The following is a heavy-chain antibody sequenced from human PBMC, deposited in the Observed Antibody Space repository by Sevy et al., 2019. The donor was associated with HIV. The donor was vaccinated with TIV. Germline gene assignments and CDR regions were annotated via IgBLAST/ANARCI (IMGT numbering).Heavy chain of an antibody. V-gene: IGHV3-21*01. J-gene: IGHJ6*02. CDR2: ISSSSSYI. CDR3: ARDSFGAYDFWSGYYTGVGYYYGMDV. CDR1: GFTFSSYS. Sequence: GGSLRLSCAASGFTFSSYSMNWVRQAPGKGLEWVSSISSSSSYIYYADSVKGRFTISRDNAKNSLYLQMNSLRAEDTAGYYCARDSFGAYDFWSGYYTGVGYYYGMDVWGQGTTVTVSS. D-gene: IGHD3-3*01.